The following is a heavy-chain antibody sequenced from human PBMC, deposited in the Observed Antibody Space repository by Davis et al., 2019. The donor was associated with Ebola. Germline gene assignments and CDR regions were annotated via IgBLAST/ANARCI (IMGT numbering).Heavy chain of an antibody. CDR1: GFTFSSYS. V-gene: IGHV3-21*01. D-gene: IGHD2/OR15-2a*01. CDR3: ARDPFPLPY. Sequence: GESLKISCAASGFTFSSYSMNWVRQAPGKGLEWVSSISSRSSYIYYADSVKGRFTISRDNAKNSLYLQMNSLRAEDTAVYYCARDPFPLPYWGQGTLVTVSS. J-gene: IGHJ4*02. CDR2: ISSRSSYI.